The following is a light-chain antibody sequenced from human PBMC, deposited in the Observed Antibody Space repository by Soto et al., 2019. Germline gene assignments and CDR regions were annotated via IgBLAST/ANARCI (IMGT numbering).Light chain of an antibody. CDR1: QGVGGW. J-gene: IGKJ3*01. CDR3: QKYNSGPFT. CDR2: ATS. Sequence: IQMTQSPSSVSASVGDRVTMTCRASQGVGGWLAWYQQKPGEVPKLLIYATSSLHSGVPSRFSGSGSGTDFTLSISSLQPEDFATYYCQKYNSGPFTFGPGTKVDIK. V-gene: IGKV1-12*01.